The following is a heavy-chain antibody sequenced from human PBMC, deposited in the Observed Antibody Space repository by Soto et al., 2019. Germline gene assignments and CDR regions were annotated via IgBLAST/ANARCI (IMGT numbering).Heavy chain of an antibody. J-gene: IGHJ6*02. V-gene: IGHV1-24*01. CDR3: ASWRAALGGYYYYGMDV. CDR1: GYTLTELS. Sequence: ASVKVSCKVSGYTLTELSMHWVRQAPGKGLEWMGGFDPEDGETIYAQKFQGRVTMTEDTSTDTAYMELSSLRSEDTAVYYCASWRAALGGYYYYGMDVWGQGTTVTVSS. D-gene: IGHD6-6*01. CDR2: FDPEDGET.